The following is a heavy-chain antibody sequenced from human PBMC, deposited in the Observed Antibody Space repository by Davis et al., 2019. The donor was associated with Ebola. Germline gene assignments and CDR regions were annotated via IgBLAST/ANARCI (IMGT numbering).Heavy chain of an antibody. J-gene: IGHJ3*02. CDR2: IWYDGSNK. D-gene: IGHD3-10*01. CDR1: GGSFSGYY. V-gene: IGHV3-33*08. CDR3: ARDAGTPGGGAHNAFDI. Sequence: LSLTCAVYGGSFSGYYWSWVRQTPGKGLEWVAVIWYDGSNKDYIDSVKGRFTISRDDSINTLYLQMNSLRPEDTAVYYCARDAGTPGGGAHNAFDIWGQGTMVTVSS.